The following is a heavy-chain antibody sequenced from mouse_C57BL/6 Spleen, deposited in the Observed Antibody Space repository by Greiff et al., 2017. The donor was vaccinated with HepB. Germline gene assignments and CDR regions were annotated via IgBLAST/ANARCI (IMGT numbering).Heavy chain of an antibody. J-gene: IGHJ3*01. Sequence: VKDRFTISRDDSESMLYLQMNNLKTEDTAMYYCVRGRFAYWGQGTLVTVSA. CDR3: VRGRFAY. V-gene: IGHV10-1*01.